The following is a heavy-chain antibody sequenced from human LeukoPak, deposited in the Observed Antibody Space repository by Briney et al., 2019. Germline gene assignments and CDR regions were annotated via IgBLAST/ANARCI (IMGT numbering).Heavy chain of an antibody. CDR2: TTGSGRTT. V-gene: IGHV3-23*01. J-gene: IGHJ4*02. CDR1: GFTFSNYA. Sequence: GGSLRLSCAASGFTFSNYAMTWVRQAPGRGLEWVSATTGSGRTTYYADSVMGRFTISRDNSKNTLYLQMNSLRAEDTAVYYCAKATAAWDDYWGQGTLVTVSS. CDR3: AKATAAWDDY. D-gene: IGHD6-13*01.